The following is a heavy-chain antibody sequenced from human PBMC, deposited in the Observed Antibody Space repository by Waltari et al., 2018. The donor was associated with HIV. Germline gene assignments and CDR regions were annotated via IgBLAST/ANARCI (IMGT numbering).Heavy chain of an antibody. CDR2: INPNSGLT. CDR3: ATGRGVVNS. Sequence: QVLLVHSGAEVRKPGASVKVSCKTSGYTFTDYRLHWVRQAPGHGLEWMGRINPNSGLTNYAQKFKGRVTLTRDTSISTAYMDLTSLRSDDTAVYYCATGRGVVNSWGQGTLVTVSS. V-gene: IGHV1-2*06. CDR1: GYTFTDYR. D-gene: IGHD2-21*01. J-gene: IGHJ4*02.